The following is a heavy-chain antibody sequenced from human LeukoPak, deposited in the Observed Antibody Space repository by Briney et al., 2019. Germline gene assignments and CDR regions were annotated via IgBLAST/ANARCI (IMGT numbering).Heavy chain of an antibody. V-gene: IGHV3-64D*06. CDR3: WVPIAVAGLDGADY. D-gene: IGHD6-19*01. CDR2: ISSNGGST. CDR1: GFTFSSYA. Sequence: PGGPLRLSCSASGFTFSSYALHWVRQAPGKGLEYVSAISSNGGSTYYADSVKGRFTISRDNSKNTLFLQVTSLRADDTAVYYCWVPIAVAGLDGADYWGQGTLVTVSS. J-gene: IGHJ4*02.